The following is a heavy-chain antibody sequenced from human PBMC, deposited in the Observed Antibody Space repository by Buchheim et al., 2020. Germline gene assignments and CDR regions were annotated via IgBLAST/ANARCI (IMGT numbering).Heavy chain of an antibody. CDR2: ISTTGNT. D-gene: IGHD3-3*01. Sequence: QVQLQESGPGLVKPSQTLSLSCTVSGGSISSGNYYWHWIQRPAGKGLEWIGRISTTGNTNYNPSLKSRLTTSVDSSKNQFSLRLTSVTAADTAVYYCARSDFDYYFDFWGQGTL. V-gene: IGHV4-61*02. CDR1: GGSISSGNYY. CDR3: ARSDFDYYFDF. J-gene: IGHJ4*02.